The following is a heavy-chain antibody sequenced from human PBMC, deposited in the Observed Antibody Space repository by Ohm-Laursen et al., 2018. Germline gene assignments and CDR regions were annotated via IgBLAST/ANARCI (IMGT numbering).Heavy chain of an antibody. Sequence: SDTLSLTCAVSGGSISSYYWSWIRQPPGKGLEWIGYIYYSGSTNYNPSLKSRVTISVDTSKNQFSLKLSSVTAADTAVYYCARDRDSSSWPPAWDYWGQGTLVTVSS. CDR3: ARDRDSSSWPPAWDY. J-gene: IGHJ4*02. D-gene: IGHD6-13*01. CDR1: GGSISSYY. CDR2: IYYSGST. V-gene: IGHV4-59*01.